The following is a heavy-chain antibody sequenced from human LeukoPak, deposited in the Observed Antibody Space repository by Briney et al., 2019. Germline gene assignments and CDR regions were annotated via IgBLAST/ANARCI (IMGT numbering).Heavy chain of an antibody. CDR1: GFTFSSYS. V-gene: IGHV3-21*01. J-gene: IGHJ4*02. D-gene: IGHD3-22*01. CDR3: ARCAVGSGYCSFDY. Sequence: PGGSLRLSCAASGFTFSSYSMNWVRQAPGKGLEWVSSISSSSSYIYYADSVKGRFTISRDNAKNSLYLQMNNLRAEDTAVYYCARCAVGSGYCSFDYWGQGTLVTVSS. CDR2: ISSSSSYI.